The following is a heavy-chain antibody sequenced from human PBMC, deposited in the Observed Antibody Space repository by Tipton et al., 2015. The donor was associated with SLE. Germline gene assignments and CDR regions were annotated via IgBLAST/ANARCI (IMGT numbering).Heavy chain of an antibody. D-gene: IGHD2-21*02. J-gene: IGHJ4*02. CDR3: ARVTEAAYCGGDCYAFDY. Sequence: TLSLTCTVSGGSISTYYWSWIRQPPGKGLEWIGYIYYSGSTNYNPSLKSRVTISVDTSKNQFSLKLRPVTAADTAVYYCARVTEAAYCGGDCYAFDYWGQGTLVTVFS. V-gene: IGHV4-59*07. CDR2: IYYSGST. CDR1: GGSISTYY.